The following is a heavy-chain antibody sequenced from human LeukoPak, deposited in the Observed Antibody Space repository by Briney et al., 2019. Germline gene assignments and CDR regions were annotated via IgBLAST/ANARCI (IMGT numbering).Heavy chain of an antibody. D-gene: IGHD3-16*02. CDR2: INHSGST. J-gene: IGHJ4*02. CDR1: GGPFSGYY. V-gene: IGHV4-34*01. Sequence: SSETLSLTCAVYGGPFSGYYWSWIRQPPGKRLEWTREINHSGSTNYTPSLKSRVTISVDTSKNQFSLKLSSVTAADTAVYYCARDRLYYYVWGSYRHPPDYWGQGTLVTVSS. CDR3: ARDRLYYYVWGSYRHPPDY.